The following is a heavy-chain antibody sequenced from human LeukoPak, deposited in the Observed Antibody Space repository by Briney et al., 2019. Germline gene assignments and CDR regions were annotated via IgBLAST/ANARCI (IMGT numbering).Heavy chain of an antibody. Sequence: GGSLRLSCAASGFTFSSYSMNWVRQAPGKGLEWVSSISSSSSYIYYADSVKGRFTISRDNAKKSLYLQMNSLRAEDTAVYYCARDPTPRQGYWGQGTLVTVSS. CDR3: ARDPTPRQGY. CDR2: ISSSSSYI. V-gene: IGHV3-21*01. CDR1: GFTFSSYS. J-gene: IGHJ4*02.